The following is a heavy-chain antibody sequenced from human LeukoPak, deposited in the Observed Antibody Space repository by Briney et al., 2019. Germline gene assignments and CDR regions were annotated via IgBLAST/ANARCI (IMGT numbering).Heavy chain of an antibody. J-gene: IGHJ5*02. Sequence: GGSLRLSCAASGFTFSSYAMSWVRQAPGKGLEWVSAISGSGGSTYYADSVKGRFTISRDNAKNSLYLQMNSLRAEDTALYYCAKESGSVAAYNWFDPWGQGTLVTVSS. CDR3: AKESGSVAAYNWFDP. V-gene: IGHV3-23*01. CDR1: GFTFSSYA. CDR2: ISGSGGST. D-gene: IGHD6-19*01.